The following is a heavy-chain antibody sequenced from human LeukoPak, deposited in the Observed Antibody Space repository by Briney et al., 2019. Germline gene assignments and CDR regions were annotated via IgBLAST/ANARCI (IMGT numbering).Heavy chain of an antibody. Sequence: AAVMVSCKASGGTFSSYAISWGRQAPGEGREGMGWISAYNGNTELAQKFQGRVTLATDASPSTAYVELRSLTSDDTAVYFCARGGSRSCRGDDAFDIWGQGTMVTVSS. CDR1: GGTFSSYA. CDR3: ARGGSRSCRGDDAFDI. J-gene: IGHJ3*02. V-gene: IGHV1-18*01. CDR2: ISAYNGNT. D-gene: IGHD3-10*01.